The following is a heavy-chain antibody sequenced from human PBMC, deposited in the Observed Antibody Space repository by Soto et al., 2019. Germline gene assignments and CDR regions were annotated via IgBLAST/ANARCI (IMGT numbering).Heavy chain of an antibody. CDR1: GYTFINYD. Sequence: ASLKVSCKASGYTFINYDISWVRQATGKGLEWMGWMNPGSGKTGYANKFQGRVTMTRDASTSTAHLELSSLTSEETAVYYCARMASFGRLNWFYXWGQGTLVTVSX. V-gene: IGHV1-8*02. D-gene: IGHD3-16*01. CDR3: ARMASFGRLNWFYX. J-gene: IGHJ5*02. CDR2: MNPGSGKT.